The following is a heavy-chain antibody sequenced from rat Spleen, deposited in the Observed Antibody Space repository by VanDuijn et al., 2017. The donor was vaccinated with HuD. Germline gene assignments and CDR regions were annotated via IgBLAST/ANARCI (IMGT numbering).Heavy chain of an antibody. CDR3: VRDRGNPFDY. J-gene: IGHJ2*01. D-gene: IGHD3-4*01. CDR2: IWNTGGT. Sequence: QVHLKESGPGLVQPSQTLSLTCTVAGFSLTSYNVHWVRQPPGKGLEWMGVIWNTGGTRYNSALKSRLSISKDTSKSQVFLKMNSLQTEDIATYYCVRDRGNPFDYWGQGVTVTVSS. V-gene: IGHV2-41*01. CDR1: GFSLTSYN.